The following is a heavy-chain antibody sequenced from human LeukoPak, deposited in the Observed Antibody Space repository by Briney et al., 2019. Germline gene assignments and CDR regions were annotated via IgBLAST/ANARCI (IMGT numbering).Heavy chain of an antibody. D-gene: IGHD3-22*01. V-gene: IGHV3-7*01. CDR1: GFTFSSYA. Sequence: GGSLRLSCAASGFTFSSYAMHWVRQAPGKGLEWVANIKQDGSEKYYVDSVKGRFTISRDNAKNSLYLQMNSLRAEDTAVYYCATGVRSYYDSRGYPYAFDIWGQGTTVTVSS. CDR2: IKQDGSEK. J-gene: IGHJ3*02. CDR3: ATGVRSYYDSRGYPYAFDI.